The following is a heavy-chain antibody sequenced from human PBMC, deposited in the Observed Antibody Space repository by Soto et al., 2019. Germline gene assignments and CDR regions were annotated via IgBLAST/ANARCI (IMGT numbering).Heavy chain of an antibody. V-gene: IGHV3-74*01. Sequence: DVQLVESGGGLVQPGGSLRLSCAASTFSIRSYWMDWVRQAPGQGLVWVSRIKDDGSGAIYADSVKGRFTISRDNAKNTLYLQMSSLRVEDTAVYYCTRGLGYGDYFDYWGQGTLVTVS. D-gene: IGHD4-17*01. CDR3: TRGLGYGDYFDY. CDR1: TFSIRSYW. CDR2: IKDDGSGA. J-gene: IGHJ4*02.